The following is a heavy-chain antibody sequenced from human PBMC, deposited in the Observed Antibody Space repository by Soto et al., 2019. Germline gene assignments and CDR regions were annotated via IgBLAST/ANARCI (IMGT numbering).Heavy chain of an antibody. CDR3: ARDIPYYDFWSGLEGSYGMDV. CDR2: INAGNGNT. Sequence: ASVKVSCKASGYTFTSYAMHWVRQAPGQRLEWMGWINAGNGNTKYSQKFQGRVTITRDTSASTAYMELSSLRSEGTAVYYCARDIPYYDFWSGLEGSYGMDVWGQGTTVTVSS. D-gene: IGHD3-3*01. V-gene: IGHV1-3*01. J-gene: IGHJ6*02. CDR1: GYTFTSYA.